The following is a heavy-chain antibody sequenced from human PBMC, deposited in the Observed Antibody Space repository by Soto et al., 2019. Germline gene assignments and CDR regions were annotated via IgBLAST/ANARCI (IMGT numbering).Heavy chain of an antibody. CDR1: GGTFRTYT. D-gene: IGHD6-19*01. Sequence: GASVKVSCKTSGGTFRTYTINRVRQAPGQGLEWMGRIIPILDVANYAQKFQGRVTITADKSTSTAHMELRSLRSEDTAVYYCARSIQADIGVPGPKDIWFDPWGQGTLVTVSS. CDR3: ARSIQADIGVPGPKDIWFDP. CDR2: IIPILDVA. J-gene: IGHJ5*02. V-gene: IGHV1-69*02.